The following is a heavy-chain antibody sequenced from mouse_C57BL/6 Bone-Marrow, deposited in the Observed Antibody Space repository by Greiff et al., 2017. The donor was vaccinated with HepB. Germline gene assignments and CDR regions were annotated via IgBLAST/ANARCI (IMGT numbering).Heavy chain of an antibody. CDR1: GFTFSDYG. CDR2: ISNLAYSI. CDR3: ARRDWGRYWYFDV. J-gene: IGHJ1*03. D-gene: IGHD4-1*01. Sequence: EVMLVESGGGLVQPGGSLKLSCAASGFTFSDYGMAWVRQAPRKGPEWVAFISNLAYSIYYADTVTGRFTISRENAKNTLYLEMSSLRSEDTAMYYCARRDWGRYWYFDVWGTGTTVTVSS. V-gene: IGHV5-15*04.